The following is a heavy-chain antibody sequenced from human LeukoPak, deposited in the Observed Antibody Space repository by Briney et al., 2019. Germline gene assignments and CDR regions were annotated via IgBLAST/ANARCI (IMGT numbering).Heavy chain of an antibody. Sequence: SETLSLTCTVSGGSISSYYWSWIRQSPVKGLEWIGYIFPSGSAYYNPSLEGRVTISLDTSKNQFSMRLSSVTAADTAVYYCARRNHYFYYMDVWGKGTTVTVSS. CDR3: ARRNHYFYYMDV. CDR2: IFPSGSA. CDR1: GGSISSYY. V-gene: IGHV4-4*09. J-gene: IGHJ6*03.